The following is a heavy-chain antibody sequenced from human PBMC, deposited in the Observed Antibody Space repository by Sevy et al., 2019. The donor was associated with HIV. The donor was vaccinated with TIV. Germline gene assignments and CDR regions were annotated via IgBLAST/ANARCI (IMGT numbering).Heavy chain of an antibody. J-gene: IGHJ6*02. Sequence: GGSLRLSCAASGFSFSGYGMHWVRQAPGKGLEWVAVIWYDGTNKEYADSVKGRFTISRDNSKNTLYLQMNSLRAEDTAVYYCAKEGYYDFWSGYSDPGDYYYYGMDVWGQGTTVTVSS. V-gene: IGHV3-33*06. CDR3: AKEGYYDFWSGYSDPGDYYYYGMDV. CDR1: GFSFSGYG. D-gene: IGHD3-3*01. CDR2: IWYDGTNK.